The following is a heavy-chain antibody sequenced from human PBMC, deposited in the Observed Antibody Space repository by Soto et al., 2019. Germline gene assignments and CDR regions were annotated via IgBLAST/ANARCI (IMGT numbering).Heavy chain of an antibody. D-gene: IGHD1-26*01. CDR2: ISYDGSNK. V-gene: IGHV3-30*03. CDR1: GFTFSSYG. Sequence: GGSLRLSCAAYGFTFSSYGMHWVRQAPGKGLEWVAVISYDGSNKYYADSVKGRFTISRDNSKNTLYLQMNSLRAEDTAVYYCAVGGRDGYFDYWGQGTLVTVSS. CDR3: AVGGRDGYFDY. J-gene: IGHJ4*02.